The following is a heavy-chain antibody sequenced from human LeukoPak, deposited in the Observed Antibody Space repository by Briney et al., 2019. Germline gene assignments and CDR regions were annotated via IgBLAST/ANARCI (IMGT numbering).Heavy chain of an antibody. V-gene: IGHV3-21*04. D-gene: IGHD2-8*01. CDR1: GFTFSSYS. CDR2: ISSSSRYI. Sequence: GGPLRLSCAASGFTFSSYSMTWVRQAPGKGLEWVSSISSSSRYIYYADSMKGRFTISRDNAKNSLFLQMNSLRAEDTAVYYCAGSLGYCTSNVCYLKYWGQGTLVTVSS. CDR3: AGSLGYCTSNVCYLKY. J-gene: IGHJ4*02.